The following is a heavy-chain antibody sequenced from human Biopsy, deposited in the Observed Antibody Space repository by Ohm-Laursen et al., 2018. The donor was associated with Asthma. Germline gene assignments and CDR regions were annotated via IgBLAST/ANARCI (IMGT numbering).Heavy chain of an antibody. Sequence: RSLRLSCSASGFVFSQSGMHWVRQAPGKGLEWVALISSDGHNKYYKDSVKGRFTIFRDNSKLRLYLEINSLRVEDSAVYYCARESGQDSGGTGAFDRWGQGIMVAVSS. CDR3: ARESGQDSGGTGAFDR. CDR1: GFVFSQSG. V-gene: IGHV3-30*03. CDR2: ISSDGHNK. J-gene: IGHJ3*02. D-gene: IGHD4-23*01.